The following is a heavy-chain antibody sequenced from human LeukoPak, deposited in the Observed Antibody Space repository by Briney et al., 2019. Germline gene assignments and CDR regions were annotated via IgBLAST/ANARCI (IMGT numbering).Heavy chain of an antibody. J-gene: IGHJ3*02. CDR3: ARLRNDALDI. Sequence: GRSLRPSCAASGFTFSSYGMHWVRRAPGKGLEWGAVIWYDGSNKYYVDSVKGRFTISRDNSKSTLYLQMNSLRAEDTAVYYCARLRNDALDIWGQGTVVTVSS. CDR1: GFTFSSYG. CDR2: IWYDGSNK. D-gene: IGHD1-14*01. V-gene: IGHV3-33*01.